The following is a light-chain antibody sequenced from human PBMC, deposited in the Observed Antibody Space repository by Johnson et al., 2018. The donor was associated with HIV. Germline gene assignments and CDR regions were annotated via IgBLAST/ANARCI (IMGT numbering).Light chain of an antibody. J-gene: IGLJ1*01. CDR2: DNN. CDR3: GTWDSSLSAYV. V-gene: IGLV1-51*01. CDR1: SSNIANIY. Sequence: QSVLTQPPSVSAAPGQKVTISCSGSSSNIANIYVSWYQQLPGTAPKLLIYDNNNRPSGIPDRFSGSKSGTSATLGITGLQTGDEADYYCGTWDSSLSAYVFGTGTKLTVL.